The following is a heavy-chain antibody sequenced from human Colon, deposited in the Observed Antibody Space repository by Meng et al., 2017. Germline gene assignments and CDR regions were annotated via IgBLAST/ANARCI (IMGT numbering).Heavy chain of an antibody. CDR2: IRMSGSYI. D-gene: IGHD1-1*01. CDR1: GFAFNSHS. V-gene: IGHV3-21*06. J-gene: IGHJ4*02. Sequence: GGSLRLSCAASGFAFNSHSMAWVRKAPGKGLEWVSSIRMSGSYIYYADSLKGRITVSRDNAKSSLYLELNGLRAEDTAVYYCARQSYSDNWYIDYWGQGTLVTVSS. CDR3: ARQSYSDNWYIDY.